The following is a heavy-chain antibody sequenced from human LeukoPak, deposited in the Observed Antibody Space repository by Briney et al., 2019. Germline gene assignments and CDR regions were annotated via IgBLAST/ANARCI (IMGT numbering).Heavy chain of an antibody. J-gene: IGHJ4*02. CDR3: ARGRSSGWYY. V-gene: IGHV4-34*01. CDR1: GFTFTSAW. D-gene: IGHD6-19*01. CDR2: INHSGST. Sequence: GSLRLSCAAAGFTFTSAWMHWVRQPPGKGLKWIGEINHSGSTNYNPSLKSRVTISVDTSKNQFSLRLSSVTAADTAVYYCARGRSSGWYYWGQGTLVTVSS.